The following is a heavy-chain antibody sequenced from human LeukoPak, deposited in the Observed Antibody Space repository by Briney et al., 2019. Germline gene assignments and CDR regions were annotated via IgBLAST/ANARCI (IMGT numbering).Heavy chain of an antibody. CDR2: ISAYNGNT. J-gene: IGHJ6*02. V-gene: IGHV1-18*01. CDR3: ARDRKVVTHLTYYYYGMDV. Sequence: SVKVSCKASGYTFTSYGISWVRQAPGQGLEWMGWISAYNGNTNYAQKLQGRVTMTTDTSTSTAYMELRSLRSDDTAVYYCARDRKVVTHLTYYYYGMDVWGQGTTVTVSS. CDR1: GYTFTSYG. D-gene: IGHD3-22*01.